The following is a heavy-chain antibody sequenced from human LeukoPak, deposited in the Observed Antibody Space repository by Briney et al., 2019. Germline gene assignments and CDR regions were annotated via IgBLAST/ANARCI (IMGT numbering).Heavy chain of an antibody. J-gene: IGHJ3*02. CDR2: IYYSGST. CDR1: GFTVSSNY. CDR3: ARHRPSQRVTMIVVGGDI. V-gene: IGHV4-39*01. Sequence: GSLRLSCAASGFTVSSNYMSWVRQPPGKGLEWIGSIYYSGSTYYNPSLKSRVTISVDTSKNQFSLKLSSVTAADTAVYYCARHRPSQRVTMIVVGGDIWGQGTMVTVSS. D-gene: IGHD3-22*01.